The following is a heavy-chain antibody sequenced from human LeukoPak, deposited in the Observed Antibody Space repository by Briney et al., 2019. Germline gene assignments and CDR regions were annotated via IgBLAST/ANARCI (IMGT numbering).Heavy chain of an antibody. CDR1: GFSFSTYT. J-gene: IGHJ4*02. D-gene: IGHD6-13*01. CDR3: ARARRYRSSWYHDY. Sequence: GGSLRLSCAASGFSFSTYTMNWVRQAPGKGLDWVSYISSSSSTIYYADSVKGRFTISRDNANNSLYLQMNSLRDEDTAVYYCARARRYRSSWYHDYWGQGSLVTVPS. CDR2: ISSSSSTI. V-gene: IGHV3-48*02.